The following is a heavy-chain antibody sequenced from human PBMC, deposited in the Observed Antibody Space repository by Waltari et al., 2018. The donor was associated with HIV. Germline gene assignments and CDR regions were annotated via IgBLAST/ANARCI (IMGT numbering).Heavy chain of an antibody. V-gene: IGHV1-69*06. CDR3: ARVSCSGGSCYNYYGMDV. J-gene: IGHJ6*02. CDR1: GGTFSSYA. D-gene: IGHD2-15*01. Sequence: QVQLVQSGAEVKKPGSSVKVSCKASGGTFSSYAISWVRQAPGQGLEWMGGIIPIFGTANYAQKFQGRVTITADKSTSTAYMELSSLRSEDTAVYYCARVSCSGGSCYNYYGMDVWGQGTTVTVSS. CDR2: IIPIFGTA.